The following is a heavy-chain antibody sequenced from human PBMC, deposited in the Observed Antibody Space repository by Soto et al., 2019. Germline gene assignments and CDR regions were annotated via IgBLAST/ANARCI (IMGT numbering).Heavy chain of an antibody. Sequence: EVQLLESGGGLVQPGGSLRLSCAASGFTFSSYAMSWVRQAPGKGLEWVSAISGSGGTTYYADSVKGRFTISRDNSKNTLYLPMNSMRAEDTAVYDCAKTANGWFSAFDIWGQGTMVTVSS. CDR3: AKTANGWFSAFDI. CDR1: GFTFSSYA. D-gene: IGHD6-19*01. J-gene: IGHJ3*02. V-gene: IGHV3-23*01. CDR2: ISGSGGTT.